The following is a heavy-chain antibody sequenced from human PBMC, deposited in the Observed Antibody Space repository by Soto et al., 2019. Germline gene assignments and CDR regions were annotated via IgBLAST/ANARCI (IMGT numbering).Heavy chain of an antibody. V-gene: IGHV4-59*12. CDR1: GGSISTYY. CDR3: ARGTRATQYYYYFYVMDV. Sequence: SETLSLTCTVSGGSISTYYWTWIRQPPGKGLEWIGYISYSGSTNYNPSLKSRLTISLNTSKKHFSLKLSSVTAADTAVYYCARGTRATQYYYYFYVMDVCGQGSTVTVSS. D-gene: IGHD5-12*01. J-gene: IGHJ6*02. CDR2: ISYSGST.